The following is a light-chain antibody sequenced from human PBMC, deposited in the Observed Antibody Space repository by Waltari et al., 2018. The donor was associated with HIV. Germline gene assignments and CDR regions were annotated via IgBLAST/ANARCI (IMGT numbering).Light chain of an antibody. Sequence: QSVLTQPTSASGTPGQRVTIPCSGRSSNIGNNYVSWFQQLPGTAPKVLIYRNNQRPSGVPDRFSGSKSDTSASLAISGLRSEDEADYYCAAWDDSLSGLVFGGGTKLTVL. CDR1: SSNIGNNY. J-gene: IGLJ2*01. CDR2: RNN. V-gene: IGLV1-47*01. CDR3: AAWDDSLSGLV.